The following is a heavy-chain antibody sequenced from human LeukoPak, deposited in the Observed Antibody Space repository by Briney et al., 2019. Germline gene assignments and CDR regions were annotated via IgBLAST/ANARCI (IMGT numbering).Heavy chain of an antibody. D-gene: IGHD2-8*01. V-gene: IGHV1-24*01. CDR1: GYTLTELS. CDR3: ALLYPKGFDP. Sequence: ASAKVSCRVSGYTLTELSMHWVRQAPGKGLEWMGGFDPEDGETIYAQKFQGRVTMTEDTSTDTAYMELSSLRSEDTAVYYCALLYPKGFDPWGQGTLVTVSS. J-gene: IGHJ5*02. CDR2: FDPEDGET.